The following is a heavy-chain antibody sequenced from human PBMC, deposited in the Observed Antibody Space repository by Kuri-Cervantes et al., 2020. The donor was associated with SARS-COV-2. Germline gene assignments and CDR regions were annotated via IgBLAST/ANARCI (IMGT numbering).Heavy chain of an antibody. V-gene: IGHV1-2*06. D-gene: IGHD6-13*01. CDR2: VNPNSGGT. CDR3: ARDADSSSWYPGAFDI. J-gene: IGHJ3*02. Sequence: ASVKVSCKASGYTFTGYYMHWVRQAPGQGLEWMGRVNPNSGGTNYAQKFQGRVTMTRDTSISTAYMEPSRLRSDDTAVYYCARDADSSSWYPGAFDIWGQGTMVTVSS. CDR1: GYTFTGYY.